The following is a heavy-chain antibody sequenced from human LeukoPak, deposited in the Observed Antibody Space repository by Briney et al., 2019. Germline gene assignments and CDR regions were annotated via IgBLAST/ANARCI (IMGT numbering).Heavy chain of an antibody. Sequence: GSLRLSCAASGFTFSSYSMNWVRQAPGKGLEWVSSISSSSSYIYYADSVKGRFTISRDNAKNSLYLQMNSLRAEDTAVYYCASPAGDSLYYGMDVWGQGTTVTVSS. CDR1: GFTFSSYS. CDR2: ISSSSSYI. CDR3: ASPAGDSLYYGMDV. D-gene: IGHD6-13*01. V-gene: IGHV3-21*01. J-gene: IGHJ6*02.